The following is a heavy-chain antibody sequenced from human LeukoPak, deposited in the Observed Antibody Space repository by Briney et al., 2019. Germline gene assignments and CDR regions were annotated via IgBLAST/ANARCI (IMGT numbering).Heavy chain of an antibody. CDR1: GFTVSNNY. V-gene: IGHV3-23*01. CDR2: ISGSGGST. CDR3: AKSQGDDFWSGSSLRYYYGMDV. J-gene: IGHJ6*02. D-gene: IGHD3-3*01. Sequence: GGSLRLSCVVSGFTVSNNYMSWVRQAPRKGLEWVSAISGSGGSTYYADSVKGRFTISRDNSKNTLYLQMNSLRAEDTAVYYCAKSQGDDFWSGSSLRYYYGMDVWGQGTTVTVSS.